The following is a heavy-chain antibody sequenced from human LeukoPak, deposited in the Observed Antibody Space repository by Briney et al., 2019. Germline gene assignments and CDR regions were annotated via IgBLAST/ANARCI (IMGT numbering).Heavy chain of an antibody. D-gene: IGHD2-2*02. V-gene: IGHV3-48*01. Sequence: GGSLRLSCAASGFTFTNYGMHWVRQAPGKGLEWVSYITSSSSTIYHADSVKGRFTISRDNAKNSLYLQVNSLRAEDTAVYYCARASYCSSITCYTGFDYWGQGTLVTVSS. CDR3: ARASYCSSITCYTGFDY. CDR2: ITSSSSTI. J-gene: IGHJ4*02. CDR1: GFTFTNYG.